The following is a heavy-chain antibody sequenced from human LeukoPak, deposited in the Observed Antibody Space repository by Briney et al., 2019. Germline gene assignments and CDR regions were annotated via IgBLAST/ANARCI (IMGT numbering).Heavy chain of an antibody. Sequence: SETLSLTCTVSGGSISSHYWSWIRQPPGKGLEWIGEINHSGSTNYNPSLKSRVTISVDTSKNQFSLKLSSVTAADTAVYYCARTVRGSTVTTNYWGQGTLVTVSS. D-gene: IGHD4-17*01. CDR2: INHSGST. V-gene: IGHV4-34*01. CDR3: ARTVRGSTVTTNY. CDR1: GGSISSHY. J-gene: IGHJ4*02.